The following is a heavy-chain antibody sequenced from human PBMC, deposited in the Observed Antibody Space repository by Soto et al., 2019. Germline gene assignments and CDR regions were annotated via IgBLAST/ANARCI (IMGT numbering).Heavy chain of an antibody. Sequence: EVRLVESGGGLVQPGRSLRLSCAASGFTFDDYAMHWVRQAPGKGLEWVSGISSSSGSVGYADSVKGRFTISRDNAKHSLYLQMTSLKAEDTALYYCAKDALTAVGFHFDFWGQGTLVTVSS. CDR2: ISSSSGSV. CDR1: GFTFDDYA. J-gene: IGHJ4*02. V-gene: IGHV3-9*01. D-gene: IGHD4-17*01. CDR3: AKDALTAVGFHFDF.